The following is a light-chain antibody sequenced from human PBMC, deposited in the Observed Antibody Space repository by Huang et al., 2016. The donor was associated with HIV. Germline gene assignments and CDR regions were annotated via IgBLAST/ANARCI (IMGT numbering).Light chain of an antibody. V-gene: IGKV1-39*01. CDR2: AAS. Sequence: DIQLTQSPSSLSASVGDRVTITCRASQSVSIYLNWYQQKPGKAPEVLIYAASSLHRGVPSRCSGSGSGTDFTLTISSLQPEDFATYYCHQGFSPQTFGQGTKVDIK. CDR1: QSVSIY. J-gene: IGKJ1*01. CDR3: HQGFSPQT.